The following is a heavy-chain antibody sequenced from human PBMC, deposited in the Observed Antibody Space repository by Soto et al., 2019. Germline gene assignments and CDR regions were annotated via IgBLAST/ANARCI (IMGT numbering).Heavy chain of an antibody. D-gene: IGHD2-15*01. CDR2: IIPIFGTA. J-gene: IGHJ4*02. Sequence: SVKVSCKASGGTFSSYAISWVRQAPGQGLEWMGGIIPIFGTANYAQKFQGRVTITADESTSTAYMELSSLRSEDTAVYYCARANRILYCSGGSCYHSGIDYWGQGTLVTV. V-gene: IGHV1-69*13. CDR1: GGTFSSYA. CDR3: ARANRILYCSGGSCYHSGIDY.